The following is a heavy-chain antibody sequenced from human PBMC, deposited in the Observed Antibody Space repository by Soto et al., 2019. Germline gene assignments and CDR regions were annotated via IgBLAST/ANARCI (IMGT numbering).Heavy chain of an antibody. CDR2: ITFSGNTV. CDR3: ARVSWREKYGMDV. Sequence: GGSLRLSCAASGFTFSDSYMSWIRQAPGKGLEWISYITFSGNTVYYADSLKGRFTISRDNAENSLYLQMNRLRAEDTAVYYCARVSWREKYGMDVWGQGTTVTVSS. V-gene: IGHV3-11*01. CDR1: GFTFSDSY. J-gene: IGHJ6*02.